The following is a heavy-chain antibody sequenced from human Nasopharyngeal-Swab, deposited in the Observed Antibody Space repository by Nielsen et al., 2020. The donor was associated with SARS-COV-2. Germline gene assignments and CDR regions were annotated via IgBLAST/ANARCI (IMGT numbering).Heavy chain of an antibody. CDR3: ARDGDRRERWLQFLDY. Sequence: SVKVSCKASGGTFSSYAINWVRQAPGQGLEWMGGIIPIFGTANYAQKSQGRVTITADESTSTAYMELSSLRSEDTAVYYCARDGDRRERWLQFLDYWGQGTLVTVSS. D-gene: IGHD5-24*01. J-gene: IGHJ4*02. CDR1: GGTFSSYA. CDR2: IIPIFGTA. V-gene: IGHV1-69*13.